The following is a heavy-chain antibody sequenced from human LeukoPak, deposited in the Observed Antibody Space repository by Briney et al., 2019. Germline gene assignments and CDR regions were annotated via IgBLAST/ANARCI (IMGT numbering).Heavy chain of an antibody. V-gene: IGHV3-9*01. Sequence: PGRSLRLSCAASGFTFDDYAMHWVRQVPGKGLEWVSGISWNGAKILYADSVKGRFTISRDNGKNSLYLQMNSLRTEDTALYYCAKDSGSGEVWSGYHGWGGLDDWGQGTLVTVSS. CDR1: GFTFDDYA. J-gene: IGHJ4*02. CDR3: AKDSGSGEVWSGYHGWGGLDD. D-gene: IGHD3-3*01. CDR2: ISWNGAKI.